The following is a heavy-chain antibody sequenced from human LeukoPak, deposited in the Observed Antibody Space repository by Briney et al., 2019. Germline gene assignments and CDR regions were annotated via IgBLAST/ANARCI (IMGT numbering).Heavy chain of an antibody. J-gene: IGHJ5*02. Sequence: PGGSLRLSCAASGFTFSSFAMTWVRQAPGKGLEWVSSITGNHGPTYNTDSVKGRFTISRDNSQNTLYLQMNSLRAEETAVYYCTKDPNGDYVGAFDPCGQGTLVTVSS. D-gene: IGHD4-17*01. CDR2: ITGNHGPT. CDR3: TKDPNGDYVGAFDP. CDR1: GFTFSSFA. V-gene: IGHV3-23*01.